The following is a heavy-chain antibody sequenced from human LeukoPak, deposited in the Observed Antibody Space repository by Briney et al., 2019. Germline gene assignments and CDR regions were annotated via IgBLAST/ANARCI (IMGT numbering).Heavy chain of an antibody. Sequence: GGSLRLSCAASGFTFSDYYMSWIRRAPGKGLEWVSYISSRENTIYYADSVKGRFTISGDSAKNSLYLQMNSLRADDTAAYYCARVPRYGSGSYYSLDHWGQGTLVTVSS. D-gene: IGHD3-10*01. J-gene: IGHJ4*02. V-gene: IGHV3-11*01. CDR2: ISSRENTI. CDR1: GFTFSDYY. CDR3: ARVPRYGSGSYYSLDH.